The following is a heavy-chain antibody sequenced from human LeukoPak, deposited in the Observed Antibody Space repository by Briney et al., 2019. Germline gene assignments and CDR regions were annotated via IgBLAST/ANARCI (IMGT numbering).Heavy chain of an antibody. V-gene: IGHV3-23*01. J-gene: IGHJ4*02. CDR2: ISGSGDST. D-gene: IGHD1-26*01. CDR3: ARTQGGYWTFDY. CDR1: GFTFSNYA. Sequence: GGSLRLSCAASGFTFSNYAMRWVRQAPGKGLEWVSGISGSGDSTYYADSVKGRFTISRDNAKNSLYLQMYSLRAEDTAVYYCARTQGGYWTFDYWGQGTLVTVSS.